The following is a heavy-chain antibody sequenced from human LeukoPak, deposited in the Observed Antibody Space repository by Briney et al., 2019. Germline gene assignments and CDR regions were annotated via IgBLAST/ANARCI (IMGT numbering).Heavy chain of an antibody. J-gene: IGHJ2*01. V-gene: IGHV3-53*01. CDR2: LYSGGST. Sequence: GGSLRLSCAASGFTVSSNYMSWVRQAPGKGLEWVSVLYSGGSTYYADSVKGRFTISRDNSKNTLFLHMNTLRAEDTAIYYCAKDRTVGASYWYFDLWGRGTLVTVSS. CDR3: AKDRTVGASYWYFDL. CDR1: GFTVSSNY. D-gene: IGHD1-26*01.